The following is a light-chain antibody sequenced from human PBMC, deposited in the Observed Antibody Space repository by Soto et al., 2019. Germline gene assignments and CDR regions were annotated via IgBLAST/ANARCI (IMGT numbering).Light chain of an antibody. CDR3: QQVNTYPHT. Sequence: DIQLTQSPSFLSASVGDRVTITCRASQGISSSLAWFQQKPGKAPKLLIYAASTLQSRVPSRFSGSGSGTDFPLTISRLQTEDFATCYCQQVNTYPHTFGQGTKLEIK. CDR1: QGISSS. CDR2: AAS. J-gene: IGKJ2*01. V-gene: IGKV1-9*01.